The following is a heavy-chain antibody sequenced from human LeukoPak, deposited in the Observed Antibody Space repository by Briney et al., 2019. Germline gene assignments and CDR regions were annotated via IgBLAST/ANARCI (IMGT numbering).Heavy chain of an antibody. V-gene: IGHV1-69*05. D-gene: IGHD3-3*01. CDR3: ASYFWSGFANAFDI. Sequence: ASVKVSCKATGGTFSSYAISWVRQAPGQGLEWMGGIIPIFGTANYAQKFQGRVTITTDESTSTAYMELSSLRSEDTAVYYCASYFWSGFANAFDIWGQGTMVTVSS. CDR1: GGTFSSYA. CDR2: IIPIFGTA. J-gene: IGHJ3*02.